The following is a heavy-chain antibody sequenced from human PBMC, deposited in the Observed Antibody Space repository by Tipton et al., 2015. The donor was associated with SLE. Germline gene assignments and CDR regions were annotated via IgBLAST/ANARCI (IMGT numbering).Heavy chain of an antibody. CDR1: GDSISSGGYY. J-gene: IGHJ4*02. D-gene: IGHD6-19*01. V-gene: IGHV4-31*03. Sequence: TLSLTCTVSGDSISSGGYYWSWIRQHPGKGLEWIGYIYYSGSTYYNPSLKSRVTISVDTSKNQFSLKLSSVTAADTAVYYCARERGSAFDYWGQGTLVTVSS. CDR3: ARERGSAFDY. CDR2: IYYSGST.